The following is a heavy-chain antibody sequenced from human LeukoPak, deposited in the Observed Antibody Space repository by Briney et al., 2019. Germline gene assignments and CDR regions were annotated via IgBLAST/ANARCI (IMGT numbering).Heavy chain of an antibody. V-gene: IGHV4-38-2*02. J-gene: IGHJ4*02. Sequence: PSETLSLTCTVSGYSLSSGYYWGWIRQPPGKGLEWIGSIYHSGSTYYNPSLKSRVTISVDTSKNQFSLKLSSVTAADTAVYYCARDVGATPGYFDYWGQGTLVTVSS. D-gene: IGHD1-26*01. CDR2: IYHSGST. CDR3: ARDVGATPGYFDY. CDR1: GYSLSSGYY.